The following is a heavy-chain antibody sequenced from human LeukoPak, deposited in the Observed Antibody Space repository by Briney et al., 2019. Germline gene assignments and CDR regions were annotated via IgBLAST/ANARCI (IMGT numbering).Heavy chain of an antibody. CDR3: AKDMAGYSYGRIDY. Sequence: GGSLRLSCAASGFTFYDYAMHWVRQAPGKGLEWVSLISGDSGSTYYPASVKGRFTISRDNSKNSLYLKMNSLRTENTALYYCAKDMAGYSYGRIDYWGQGTLVTVSS. CDR1: GFTFYDYA. V-gene: IGHV3-43*02. D-gene: IGHD5-18*01. J-gene: IGHJ4*02. CDR2: ISGDSGST.